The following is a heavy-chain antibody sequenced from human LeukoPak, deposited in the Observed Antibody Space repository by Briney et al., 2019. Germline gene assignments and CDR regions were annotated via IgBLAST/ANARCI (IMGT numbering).Heavy chain of an antibody. J-gene: IGHJ3*02. D-gene: IGHD5-12*01. V-gene: IGHV4-4*07. CDR2: IYTSGSP. CDR3: ARDHEDIVATIWGEGLNI. Sequence: TPSETLSLTCTVSGGSISSYYWSWIRQPAGKGLEWIGHIYTSGSPKYNPSLKGRVTMSVDTSKNQFSLNLSSVTAADTAVYYCARDHEDIVATIWGEGLNIWGQGTVVTVSS. CDR1: GGSISSYY.